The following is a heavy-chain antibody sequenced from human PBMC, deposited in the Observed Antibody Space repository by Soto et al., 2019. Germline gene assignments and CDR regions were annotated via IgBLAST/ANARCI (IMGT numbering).Heavy chain of an antibody. V-gene: IGHV1-8*02. CDR3: ARAVRHRYQLHDFDY. CDR2: MNPNSGNT. CDR1: GYTFTSYD. J-gene: IGHJ4*02. D-gene: IGHD2-2*01. Sequence: ASVNVSCKASGYTFTSYDINWVRQATGQGLEWMGWMNPNSGNTGYAQKFQGRVTMTRNTSISTAYMELSSLRSEDTAVYYCARAVRHRYQLHDFDYWGQGTLVTVSS.